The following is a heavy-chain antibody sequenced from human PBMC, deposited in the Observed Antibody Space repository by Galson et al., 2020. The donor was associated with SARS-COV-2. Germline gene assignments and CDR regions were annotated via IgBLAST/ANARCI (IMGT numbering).Heavy chain of an antibody. J-gene: IGHJ6*02. CDR3: ARGDWLLYEGYYYYGMDV. Sequence: ASATLSLTCTVSGGSISSYYWSWIRQPPGKGLEWIGYIYYSGSTNYNPSLKSRVTISVDTSKNQFSLKLSSVTAADTAVYYCARGDWLLYEGYYYYGMDVWGQGTTVTVSS. D-gene: IGHD3-9*01. V-gene: IGHV4-59*01. CDR2: IYYSGST. CDR1: GGSISSYY.